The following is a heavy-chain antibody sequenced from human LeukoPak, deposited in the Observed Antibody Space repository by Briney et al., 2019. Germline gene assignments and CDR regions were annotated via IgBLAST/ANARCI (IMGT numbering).Heavy chain of an antibody. CDR1: GFTVSSNY. D-gene: IGHD4-17*01. J-gene: IGHJ4*02. V-gene: IGHV3-53*01. CDR2: IYSGGDT. CDR3: VPPAVTY. Sequence: GGSLRLSCAASGFTVSSNYMSWVRQAPGKGLEWVSIIYSGGDTYYADSVKGRFTNSRDNSKNTLYLQMSSLKTEDTAVYYCVPPAVTYWGQGTLVTVSS.